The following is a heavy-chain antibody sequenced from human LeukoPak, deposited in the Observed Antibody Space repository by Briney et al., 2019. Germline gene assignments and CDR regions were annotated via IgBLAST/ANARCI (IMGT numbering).Heavy chain of an antibody. V-gene: IGHV4-59*08. D-gene: IGHD4-17*01. CDR1: GGSISSFY. Sequence: SETLSLTCTVSGGSISSFYWSWIRQPPGKGLEWIGYIYYTGSTNYNPSLKSRLTISVDASKNQFSLKLCSVTATDTAVYYCASLSTVTQGYFDSWGQGTLVTVSS. CDR3: ASLSTVTQGYFDS. J-gene: IGHJ4*02. CDR2: IYYTGST.